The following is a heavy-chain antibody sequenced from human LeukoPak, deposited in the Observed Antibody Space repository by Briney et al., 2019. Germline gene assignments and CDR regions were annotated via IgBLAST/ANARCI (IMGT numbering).Heavy chain of an antibody. CDR3: ARQHSDYVWGSYRSDY. D-gene: IGHD3-16*02. CDR2: IYYSGST. J-gene: IGHJ4*02. Sequence: SETLSLTCTVSGGSISSDTYYWGWIRQPPGKGLEWTVHIYYSGSTYYNPSLKSRVTISVDTSKNQFSLKLSSVTAADTAVYYCARQHSDYVWGSYRSDYWGQGTLVTVSS. V-gene: IGHV4-39*01. CDR1: GGSISSDTYY.